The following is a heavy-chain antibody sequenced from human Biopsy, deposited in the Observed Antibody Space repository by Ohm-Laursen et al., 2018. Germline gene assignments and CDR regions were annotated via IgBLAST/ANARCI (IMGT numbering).Heavy chain of an antibody. CDR1: GFTFNRSA. J-gene: IGHJ4*02. V-gene: IGHV1-58*02. Sequence: AASVKVSCKASGFTFNRSAMQWVRQARGQRLEWIGWIVVVGGNTNYAQKFQERVTITRDMSTSTAYMELSSLRSEDTAVYYCAGRPKCGGDCSSGFDYWGQGTLVTVSS. D-gene: IGHD2-21*02. CDR2: IVVVGGNT. CDR3: AGRPKCGGDCSSGFDY.